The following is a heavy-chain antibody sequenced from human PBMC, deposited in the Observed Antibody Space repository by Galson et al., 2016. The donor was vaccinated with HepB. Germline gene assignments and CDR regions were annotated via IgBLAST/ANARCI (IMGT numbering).Heavy chain of an antibody. D-gene: IGHD3-3*01. CDR3: ARDGKRITVFGVVFPYYFDY. J-gene: IGHJ4*02. V-gene: IGHV1-3*01. Sequence: SVKVSCKASGYTFTNYAMHWVRQAPGQRLEWMGWINAGNGNTKYSQKFQGRVTITRDTSASTAYMELSGLRSENTAVYYCARDGKRITVFGVVFPYYFDYWGQGTLVTVSS. CDR2: INAGNGNT. CDR1: GYTFTNYA.